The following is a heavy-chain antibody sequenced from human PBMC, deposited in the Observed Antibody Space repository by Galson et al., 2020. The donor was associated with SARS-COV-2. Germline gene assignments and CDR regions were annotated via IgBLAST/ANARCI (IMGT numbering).Heavy chain of an antibody. D-gene: IGHD5-12*01. CDR3: ARMADGYGGYDYGSSPFDY. CDR2: IDWYNDK. J-gene: IGHJ4*02. Sequence: SGPTLAKPTQTLTLTCTFSGFSLTTSGMGVTWIRHPPGKALKWLALIDWYNDKYYSTSLKTRLTISADTSKNQVFLTMTNMDPADTATYYCARMADGYGGYDYGSSPFDYWGQGTLVTVSS. V-gene: IGHV2-70*01. CDR1: GFSLTTSGMG.